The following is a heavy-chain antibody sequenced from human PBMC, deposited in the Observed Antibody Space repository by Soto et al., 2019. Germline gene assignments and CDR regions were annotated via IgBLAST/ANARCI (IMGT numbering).Heavy chain of an antibody. CDR2: IWYDGSNK. J-gene: IGHJ6*02. V-gene: IGHV3-33*01. Sequence: GGSLRLSCAASGFTFSSYGMHWVRQAPGKGLEWVAVIWYDGSNKYYADSVKGRFTISRDNSKNTLYLQMNSLRAEDTAVYYCARDRLLAYQLLYRVDSMALCRQGTTGTVSS. CDR1: GFTFSSYG. CDR3: ARDRLLAYQLLYRVDSMAL. D-gene: IGHD2-2*02.